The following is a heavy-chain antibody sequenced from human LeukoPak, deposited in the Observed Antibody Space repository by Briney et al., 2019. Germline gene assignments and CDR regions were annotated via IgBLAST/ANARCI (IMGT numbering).Heavy chain of an antibody. D-gene: IGHD6-13*01. CDR1: GFTFSSYC. CDR2: ISSSSSYI. Sequence: GGSLRLSCAASGFTFSSYCINWVRQAPGKGLEWVSSISSSSSYIYYVDSVKGRFTISRDNAKNSLSLQMKSLRAEDTAVYYCARPRGSWFAFDIWGQGTMVTVSS. CDR3: ARPRGSWFAFDI. V-gene: IGHV3-21*01. J-gene: IGHJ3*02.